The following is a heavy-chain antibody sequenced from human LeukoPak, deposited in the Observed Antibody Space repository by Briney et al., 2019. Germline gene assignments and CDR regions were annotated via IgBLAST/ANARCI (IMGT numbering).Heavy chain of an antibody. Sequence: SGGSLRLSCAASGFTFSSYWMSWVRQPPGKGLEWIGEIYHSGSTNYNPSLKSRVTISVDKSKNQFSLKLSSVTAADTAVYYCARPYYYYMDVWGKGTTVTVSS. V-gene: IGHV4-4*02. CDR3: ARPYYYYMDV. CDR1: GFTFSSYW. J-gene: IGHJ6*03. CDR2: IYHSGST.